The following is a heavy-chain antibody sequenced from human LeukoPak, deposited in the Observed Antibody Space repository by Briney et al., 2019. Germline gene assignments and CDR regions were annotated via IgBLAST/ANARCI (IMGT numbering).Heavy chain of an antibody. CDR3: ARNWYYYGSGTYFPTYYYYYMDV. V-gene: IGHV3-7*01. J-gene: IGHJ6*03. D-gene: IGHD3-10*01. Sequence: GGSLRLSCAASGFSFSSYWMSWVRQAPGKGLEWVANIKQDGSEKYYVDSVKGRFTISRDNAKNSLYLQMNSLSAEDTAVYYCARNWYYYGSGTYFPTYYYYYMDVWGKGTTVTISS. CDR1: GFSFSSYW. CDR2: IKQDGSEK.